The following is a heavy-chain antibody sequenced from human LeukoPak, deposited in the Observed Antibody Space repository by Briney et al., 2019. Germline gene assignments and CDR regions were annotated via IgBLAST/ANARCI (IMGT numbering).Heavy chain of an antibody. D-gene: IGHD2-15*01. V-gene: IGHV3-23*01. Sequence: GGSLRLSCLTSGFTLSTNAMSWVRQAPGKGLEWISGISGSGASTYYADSVKGRFTISRDDSRNTLYLHMNSLRGEDTAMYFCARGCGGGPGCYILDYWGQGTLVTVSS. CDR1: GFTLSTNA. CDR2: ISGSGAST. J-gene: IGHJ4*02. CDR3: ARGCGGGPGCYILDY.